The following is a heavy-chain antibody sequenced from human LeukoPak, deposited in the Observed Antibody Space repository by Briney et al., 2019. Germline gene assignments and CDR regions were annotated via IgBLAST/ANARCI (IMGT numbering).Heavy chain of an antibody. D-gene: IGHD6-19*01. V-gene: IGHV6-1*01. CDR2: TYYRSKWYY. CDR3: TRDLGASGWYTFDY. CDR1: GDSVSSNNGA. Sequence: SQTLSLTCAISGDSVSSNNGAWNWVRQSPSRGLEWLGRTYYRSKWYYDYAESMKGRITISPDTSKNQFSLQLTSVTPEDTAVYYCTRDLGASGWYTFDYWGQGTLVTVSS. J-gene: IGHJ4*02.